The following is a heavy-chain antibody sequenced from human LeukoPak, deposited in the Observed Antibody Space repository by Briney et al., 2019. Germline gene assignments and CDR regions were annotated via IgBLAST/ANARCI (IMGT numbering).Heavy chain of an antibody. CDR2: IYSGGAT. CDR1: GFTVSNNY. J-gene: IGHJ4*02. CDR3: ARDPPAVAANTYG. V-gene: IGHV3-66*01. D-gene: IGHD6-6*01. Sequence: GGSLRLSCVAPGFTVSNNYMRWVRQAPGKGLEWVSLIYSGGATFYADAVKGRFTISRDGSKNTLYLQMNSLRAEDTAVYYCARDPPAVAANTYGWGQGTLVTVSS.